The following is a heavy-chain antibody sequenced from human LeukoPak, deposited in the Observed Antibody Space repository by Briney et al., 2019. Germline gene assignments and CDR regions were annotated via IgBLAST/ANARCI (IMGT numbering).Heavy chain of an antibody. CDR2: ISSNGGST. D-gene: IGHD2-15*01. J-gene: IGHJ4*02. Sequence: GGSLRLSCSASGFTFSSYAMHWVRQAPGKGLEYVSAISSNGGSTYYADSVKGRFTISRDNAKNSLYLQMNSLGAEDTAVYYCARARSCCPYDYWGQGTLVTVSS. CDR1: GFTFSSYA. V-gene: IGHV3-64*04. CDR3: ARARSCCPYDY.